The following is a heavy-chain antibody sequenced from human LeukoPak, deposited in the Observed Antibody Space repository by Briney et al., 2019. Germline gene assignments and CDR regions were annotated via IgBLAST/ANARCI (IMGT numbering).Heavy chain of an antibody. CDR3: ARDRRSGEDSNF. V-gene: IGHV4-61*01. CDR2: IYYSGST. J-gene: IGHJ4*02. CDR1: GGSISSGPYY. D-gene: IGHD2-15*01. Sequence: SETLSLTCAVSGGSISSGPYYWSWIRQPPGKGLEWIGYIYYSGSTNYNPSLKSRVTISVDTSKNQIYLKLSSVTAADTAVYYCARDRRSGEDSNFWGQGTLVTVSS.